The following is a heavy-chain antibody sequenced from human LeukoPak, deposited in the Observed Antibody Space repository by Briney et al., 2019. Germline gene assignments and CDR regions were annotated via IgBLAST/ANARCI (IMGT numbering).Heavy chain of an antibody. D-gene: IGHD7-27*01. Sequence: GGSLRLSCAASGFSFSSYSMNWVRQAPGKGLEWVSYISSSGKTIYYADSVKGRSTISRDNAKNSLNLQMNSLRDEDTAVYYCARDGEPRYWGSGYYYGMDVWGQGTTVTVSS. V-gene: IGHV3-48*02. J-gene: IGHJ6*02. CDR1: GFSFSSYS. CDR2: ISSSGKTI. CDR3: ARDGEPRYWGSGYYYGMDV.